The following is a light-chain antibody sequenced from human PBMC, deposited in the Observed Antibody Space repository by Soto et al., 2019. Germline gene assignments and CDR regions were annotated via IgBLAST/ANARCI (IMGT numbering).Light chain of an antibody. CDR3: QSYDSSLSASV. J-gene: IGLJ3*02. CDR2: DYS. Sequence: QSVLTQPPSVSGAPGQRVTISCSGTSSNIGADYDVHWYQQLPGTAPKLLIFDYSIRPSGVPDRFSASKSGTSASLANTGLQAEDEADYYCQSYDSSLSASVFGGGTKVTVL. CDR1: SSNIGADYD. V-gene: IGLV1-40*01.